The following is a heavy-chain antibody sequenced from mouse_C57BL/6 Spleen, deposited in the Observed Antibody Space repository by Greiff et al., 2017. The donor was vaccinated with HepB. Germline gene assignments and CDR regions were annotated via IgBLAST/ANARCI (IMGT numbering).Heavy chain of an antibody. V-gene: IGHV1-82*01. D-gene: IGHD1-1*01. CDR1: GYAFSSSW. J-gene: IGHJ2*01. Sequence: QVQLQQSGPELVKPGASVKISCKASGYAFSSSWMNWVKQRPGKGLEWIGRIYPGDGDTNYNGKFKGKATLTADKSSSTAYMQLSSLTSEDAAVYFCARSRITPYYFDYWGQGTTLTVSS. CDR3: ARSRITPYYFDY. CDR2: IYPGDGDT.